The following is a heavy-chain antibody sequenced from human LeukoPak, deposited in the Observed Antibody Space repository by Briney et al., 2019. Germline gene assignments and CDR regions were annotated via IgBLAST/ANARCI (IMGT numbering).Heavy chain of an antibody. CDR3: ARVSYERAYYYYYYYMDV. CDR2: IKQDGSEK. D-gene: IGHD3-3*01. V-gene: IGHV3-7*01. CDR1: GFTFSSYW. Sequence: GGSLRLSCAASGFTFSSYWMSWVRQAPGKGLEWVANIKQDGSEKYYVDSVKGRFTISRDNAKNSLYLQMNSLRAEDTAVYYCARVSYERAYYYYYYYMDVWGKGTTVTVSS. J-gene: IGHJ6*03.